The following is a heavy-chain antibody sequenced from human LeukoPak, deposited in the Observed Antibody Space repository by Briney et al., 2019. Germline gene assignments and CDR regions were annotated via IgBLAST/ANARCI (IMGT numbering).Heavy chain of an antibody. J-gene: IGHJ4*02. CDR3: AREEVGASDY. D-gene: IGHD1-26*01. CDR1: GFTFSNYA. Sequence: GGSLRLSCAASGFTFSNYAMSWVRQAPGKGLEWVSAMSESGERTYYADSVKGRFTISRDNSRNILYLQMNSLRAEDTAVYYCAREEVGASDYWGQGTLVTVSS. CDR2: MSESGERT. V-gene: IGHV3-23*01.